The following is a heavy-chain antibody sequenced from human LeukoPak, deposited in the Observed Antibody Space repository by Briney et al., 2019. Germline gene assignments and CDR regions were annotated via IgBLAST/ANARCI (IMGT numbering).Heavy chain of an antibody. Sequence: GGSLRLSCVASGFTFSSYWMHWVRQDPRKGLVWVSRINGDGRNINYADSVRGRFTISRDNAKNTLYLQMNTLRVEDTAVYYCARVRIPIVTVAGHDYWGQGTLVTVSS. V-gene: IGHV3-74*01. J-gene: IGHJ4*02. CDR2: INGDGRNI. CDR1: GFTFSSYW. D-gene: IGHD6-19*01. CDR3: ARVRIPIVTVAGHDY.